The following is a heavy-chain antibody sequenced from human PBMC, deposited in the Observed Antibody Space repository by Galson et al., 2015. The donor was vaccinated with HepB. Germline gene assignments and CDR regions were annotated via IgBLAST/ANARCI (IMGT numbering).Heavy chain of an antibody. Sequence: SLRLSCAASGFTFSSYAMHWVRQAPGKGLEWVAVISYDGSSKYYADSVKGRFTISRDNSKNTLYLQMNSLRAEDTAVYYCARDPQQGFPNYGMDVWGQGTTVTVSS. CDR2: ISYDGSSK. CDR1: GFTFSSYA. J-gene: IGHJ6*02. V-gene: IGHV3-30-3*01. CDR3: ARDPQQGFPNYGMDV. D-gene: IGHD1/OR15-1a*01.